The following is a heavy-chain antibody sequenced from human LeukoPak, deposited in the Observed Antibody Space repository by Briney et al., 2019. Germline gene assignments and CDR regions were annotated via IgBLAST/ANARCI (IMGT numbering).Heavy chain of an antibody. CDR1: GFTFSSYA. J-gene: IGHJ1*01. Sequence: GGSLRLSCAASGFTFSSYATSWVRQAPGKGLEWVSAISGSGGSTYYADSVKGRFTISRDNSKNTLYLQMNSLRAEDTAVYYCTTGIWDYGDSLSFYWGQGTLVTVSS. CDR2: ISGSGGST. V-gene: IGHV3-23*01. CDR3: TTGIWDYGDSLSFY. D-gene: IGHD4-17*01.